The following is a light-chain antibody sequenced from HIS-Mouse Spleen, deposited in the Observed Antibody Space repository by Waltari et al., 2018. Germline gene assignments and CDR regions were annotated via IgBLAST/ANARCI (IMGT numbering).Light chain of an antibody. CDR1: SSYVGGYNY. Sequence: QSALTQPRSVSGSPGQSVPISCTGTSSYVGGYNYVSWYQQHPGKAPKLMIYDVSKRPSGVPDRFSGSKSGNTASLTISGLQAEDEADYYCCSYAGSYTWVFGGGTKLTVL. CDR3: CSYAGSYTWV. J-gene: IGLJ3*02. CDR2: DVS. V-gene: IGLV2-11*01.